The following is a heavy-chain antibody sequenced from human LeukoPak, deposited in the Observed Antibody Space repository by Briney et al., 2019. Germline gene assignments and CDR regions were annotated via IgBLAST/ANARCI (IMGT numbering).Heavy chain of an antibody. CDR2: IYTSGST. CDR3: ARDTDSPHYYDSSGYLRAEALDI. Sequence: SETLSLTCTVSGGSISSYYWSWIRQPAGKGLEWIGRIYTSGSTNYNPSLKSRVTMSVDTSKNQFSLKLSSVTAADTAVYYCARDTDSPHYYDSSGYLRAEALDIWGQGTMVTVSS. CDR1: GGSISSYY. V-gene: IGHV4-4*07. D-gene: IGHD3-22*01. J-gene: IGHJ3*02.